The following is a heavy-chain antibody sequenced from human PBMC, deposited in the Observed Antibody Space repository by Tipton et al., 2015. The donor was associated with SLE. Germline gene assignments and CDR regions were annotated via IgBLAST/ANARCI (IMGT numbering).Heavy chain of an antibody. CDR2: IRASGGPT. D-gene: IGHD3-16*01. J-gene: IGHJ6*02. CDR1: GFTFSSYT. CDR3: AKGPWGRRFGYYGMDV. Sequence: GSLRLSCTASGFTFSSYTMSWVRQAPGKGLEWVSSIRASGGPTYYADPVKGRFTISRDNSKNTLYVEMSSLRVEDTATYFCAKGPWGRRFGYYGMDVWGQGITVSVSS. V-gene: IGHV3-23*01.